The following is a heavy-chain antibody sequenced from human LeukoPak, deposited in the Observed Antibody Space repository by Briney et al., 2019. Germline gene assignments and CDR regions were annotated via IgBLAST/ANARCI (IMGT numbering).Heavy chain of an antibody. CDR3: ARPYNWNHGQFDY. CDR1: GGSFSGYY. J-gene: IGHJ4*02. CDR2: INHSGST. D-gene: IGHD1-20*01. V-gene: IGHV4-34*01. Sequence: PSETLSLTCAVYGGSFSGYYWSWIRQPPGKGLEWIGEINHSGSTNYNPSLKSRVTISVDTSKNQFSLKLSSVTAADTAVYYCARPYNWNHGQFDYWGQGTLVTVS.